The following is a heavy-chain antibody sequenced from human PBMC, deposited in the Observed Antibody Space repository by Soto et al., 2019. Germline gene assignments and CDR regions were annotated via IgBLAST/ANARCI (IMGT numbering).Heavy chain of an antibody. CDR3: AKGADGELWSNWFDP. CDR2: ISGSGGST. CDR1: GFIFSSYA. V-gene: IGHV3-23*01. Sequence: EVQLLESGGGLVQPGGSLRLSCAASGFIFSSYAMSWVRQAPGKGLEWVSSISGSGGSTYNADSVKGRFTFSRDNSKNTLYRQMNSLRAEDTAVYHCAKGADGELWSNWFDPWGQGSLVTVSS. D-gene: IGHD3-10*01. J-gene: IGHJ5*02.